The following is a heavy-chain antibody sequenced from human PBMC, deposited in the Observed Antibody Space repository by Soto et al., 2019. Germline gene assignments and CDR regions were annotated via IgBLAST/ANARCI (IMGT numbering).Heavy chain of an antibody. Sequence: SETLSLTCTVSGGSISSGGYYWSWIRQHPGKGLEWIGYIYYSGSTYYNPSLKSRVTISVDTSKNQFSLKLSSVTAADTAVYYCAEYQRDWFDPWGQGTLVTVSS. CDR3: AEYQRDWFDP. D-gene: IGHD2-2*01. CDR1: GGSISSGGYY. CDR2: IYYSGST. J-gene: IGHJ5*02. V-gene: IGHV4-31*03.